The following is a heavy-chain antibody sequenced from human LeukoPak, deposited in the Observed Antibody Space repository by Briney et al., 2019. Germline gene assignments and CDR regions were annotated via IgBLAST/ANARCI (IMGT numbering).Heavy chain of an antibody. Sequence: GGSLRLSCAASGFTFTNAWMTWVRQAPGKGLEWVGRIKSKADGGTTDYAAPVKGGFTISRDDAKITLYLQMNSLKTEDTAVYYCTADVPEFAAFTFGYWGQGTLVTVSS. CDR1: GFTFTNAW. V-gene: IGHV3-15*01. J-gene: IGHJ4*02. CDR2: IKSKADGGTT. CDR3: TADVPEFAAFTFGY. D-gene: IGHD1-14*01.